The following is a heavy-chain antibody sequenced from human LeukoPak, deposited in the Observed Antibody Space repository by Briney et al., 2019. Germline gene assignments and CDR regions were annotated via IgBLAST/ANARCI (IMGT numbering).Heavy chain of an antibody. CDR2: ISAYNGNT. CDR1: GYTFTSYG. V-gene: IGHV1-18*01. J-gene: IGHJ6*03. CDR3: ARDGALPYADYSFFYYYYMDV. Sequence: EASVKVSCKASGYTFTSYGISWVRQAPGHGLEWMVWISAYNGNTNYAQKLQGRVTMTTDTSTSTAYMELRSLRSDDTAVYYCARDGALPYADYSFFYYYYMDVWGKGTTVTVSS. D-gene: IGHD4-17*01.